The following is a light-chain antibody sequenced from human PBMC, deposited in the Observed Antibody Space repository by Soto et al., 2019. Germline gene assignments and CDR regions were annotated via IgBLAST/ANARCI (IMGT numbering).Light chain of an antibody. CDR2: EAS. CDR3: QQRTNWIT. V-gene: IGKV3-11*01. CDR1: QSVSTY. Sequence: EIVLTQSPATLPLSAGERSTLSCRASQSVSTYLAWYQQKPGQAPRLLIYEASNRATGIPARFSGSGSGTDFTLTISSLEPEDFAVYYCQQRTNWITFGQGTRLEIK. J-gene: IGKJ5*01.